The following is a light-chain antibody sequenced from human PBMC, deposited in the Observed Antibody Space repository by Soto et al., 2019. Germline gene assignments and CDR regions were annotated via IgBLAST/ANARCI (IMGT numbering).Light chain of an antibody. CDR1: SSDVGGYNY. V-gene: IGLV2-14*01. J-gene: IGLJ1*01. CDR2: EVS. CDR3: SSYAGIYTYV. Sequence: QSALTQPASVSGSPGQSITISCTGTSSDVGGYNYVSWYQQHPGKAPKLMIYEVSNRPSGVSNRFSASKSGNTASLTISGLQAEDEADYYCSSYAGIYTYVFGTGTKLTVL.